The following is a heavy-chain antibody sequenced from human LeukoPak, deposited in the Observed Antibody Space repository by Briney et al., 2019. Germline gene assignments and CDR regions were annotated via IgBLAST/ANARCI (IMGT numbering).Heavy chain of an antibody. CDR1: GITFSNYA. D-gene: IGHD3-3*01. V-gene: IGHV3-23*01. CDR2: ISGSAHKI. Sequence: PGRSLRLSCVASGITFSNYAVSWVRQAPEKGLDWVSVISGSAHKIRYADSVKGRFTISRDNSKNTLYLQMNSLRAEDTAVYYCASDDPNDFWLYFDYWGQGTLVTVSS. J-gene: IGHJ4*02. CDR3: ASDDPNDFWLYFDY.